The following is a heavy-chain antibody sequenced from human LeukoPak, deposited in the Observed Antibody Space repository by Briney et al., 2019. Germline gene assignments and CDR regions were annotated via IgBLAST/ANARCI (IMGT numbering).Heavy chain of an antibody. J-gene: IGHJ4*02. D-gene: IGHD2-2*01. CDR3: ATPSQAHCDSSSCRAVHFDY. V-gene: IGHV5-51*01. Sequence: GESLQISCQGSGYSFTNYWIGWVRQMPGKGLEWMGIIFPGDSDTRYGPSFQGQVTISADKSVNTAYLQWSSLRASDTAMYYCATPSQAHCDSSSCRAVHFDYWGQGTLVTVSS. CDR2: IFPGDSDT. CDR1: GYSFTNYW.